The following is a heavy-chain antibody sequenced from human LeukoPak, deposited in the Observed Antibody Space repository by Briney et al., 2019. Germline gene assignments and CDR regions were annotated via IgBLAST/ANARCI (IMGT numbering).Heavy chain of an antibody. CDR1: GFTFTDHS. V-gene: IGHV3-21*06. CDR2: ISTVSTYT. J-gene: IGHJ6*03. CDR3: ARDGSGFYLYNYMDV. D-gene: IGHD6-25*01. Sequence: GGSLRLPCAPSGFTFTDHSMNWVRQAPGKGLEWVASISTVSTYTFYADSVKGRFSISRDNVRNLLYLQMSSLGAEDTAVYYCARDGSGFYLYNYMDVWGKGTTVTVSS.